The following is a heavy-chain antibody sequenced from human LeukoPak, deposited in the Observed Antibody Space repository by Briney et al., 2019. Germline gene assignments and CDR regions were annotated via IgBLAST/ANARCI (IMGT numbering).Heavy chain of an antibody. Sequence: GGSLRLSCAASGFTFSSYGMHWVRQAPGKGLEWVAVISYDGSNKYYADSVKGRFTISRDNSKNTLYLQMNSLRAEDTAVYYCAKRRYSSSWYNPIDYWGQGTLVTVSS. CDR1: GFTFSSYG. CDR3: AKRRYSSSWYNPIDY. CDR2: ISYDGSNK. D-gene: IGHD6-13*01. J-gene: IGHJ4*02. V-gene: IGHV3-30*18.